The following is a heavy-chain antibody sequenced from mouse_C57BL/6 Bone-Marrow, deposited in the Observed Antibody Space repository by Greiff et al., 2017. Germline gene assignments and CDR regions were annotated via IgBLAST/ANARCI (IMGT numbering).Heavy chain of an antibody. CDR3: AKLFAY. V-gene: IGHV5-4*01. Sequence: EVQLMESGGGLVKPGGSLKLSCAASGFTFSSYAMSWVRQTPEKRLEWVATISDGGSYTYYPDNVKGRFTISRDNAKNNLYLQMSHLKSEDTAMYYCAKLFAYWGQGTLVTVSA. CDR1: GFTFSSYA. CDR2: ISDGGSYT. J-gene: IGHJ3*01.